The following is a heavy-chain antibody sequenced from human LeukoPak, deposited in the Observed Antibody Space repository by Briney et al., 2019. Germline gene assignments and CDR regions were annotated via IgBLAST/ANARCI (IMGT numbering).Heavy chain of an antibody. CDR2: VYSSGHT. CDR3: ARRTWGSDFDY. V-gene: IGHV4-4*07. D-gene: IGHD7-27*01. J-gene: IGHJ4*02. CDR1: VGSMSNYY. Sequence: SETLSLTCTVSVGSMSNYYCNWIRQPAGKGLEWIGQVYSSGHTNYNPSVKSRVTMSVDTSKNHFSLSLSSLTAADTAVYYCARRTWGSDFDYWGQGTPVTVSS.